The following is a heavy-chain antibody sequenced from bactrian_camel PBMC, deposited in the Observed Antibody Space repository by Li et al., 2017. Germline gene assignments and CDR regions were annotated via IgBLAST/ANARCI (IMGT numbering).Heavy chain of an antibody. V-gene: IGHV3S44*01. CDR3: TARYEFGLGACRGVGGLGF. CDR1: GYTYSRVC. J-gene: IGHJ6*01. D-gene: IGHD1*01. CDR2: YIDADGTT. Sequence: VQLVESGGGSVQAGGSLRLSCAASGYTYSRVCMGWFRQAPGKEREGVAYIDADGTTTYTASVKGRFTISKDSSKDTLYLQMNSLTPGDTAMYYCTARYEFGLGACRGVGGLGFWGQGTQVTVSS.